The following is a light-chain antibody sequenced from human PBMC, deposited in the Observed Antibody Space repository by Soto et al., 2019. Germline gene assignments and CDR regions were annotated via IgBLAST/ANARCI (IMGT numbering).Light chain of an antibody. Sequence: DIQLTQSPSTLSASVGDRVTITCRASHTISTWLAWYQQKPGKAPTLLIYEASRLGTGVPPRFSGSGSGTEFSLTISSLQPDDSATYYCQQYNTFWTFGHGTKVEI. V-gene: IGKV1-5*03. J-gene: IGKJ1*01. CDR1: HTISTW. CDR3: QQYNTFWT. CDR2: EAS.